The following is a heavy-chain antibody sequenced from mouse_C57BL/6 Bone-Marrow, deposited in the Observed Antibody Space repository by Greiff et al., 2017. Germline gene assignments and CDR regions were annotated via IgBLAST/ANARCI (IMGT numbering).Heavy chain of an antibody. D-gene: IGHD1-1*01. CDR1: GFTFSSYG. CDR3: ARGPVLLRYPWYFDV. CDR2: ISSGGSYT. J-gene: IGHJ1*03. V-gene: IGHV5-6*01. Sequence: DVQLVESGGDLVKPGGSLKLSCAASGFTFSSYGMSWVRQTPDKRLEWVATISSGGSYTYYPDSVKGRFTISRDNAKNTLYLQLSSLMSEDTAMYYCARGPVLLRYPWYFDVWGTGTTVTVSS.